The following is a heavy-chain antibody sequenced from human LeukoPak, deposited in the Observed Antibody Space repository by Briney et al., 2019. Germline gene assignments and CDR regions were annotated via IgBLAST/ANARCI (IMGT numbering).Heavy chain of an antibody. CDR3: ATCYDCVTATTQFDY. D-gene: IGHD2-21*02. CDR1: GYTLTELS. V-gene: IGHV1-24*01. J-gene: IGHJ4*02. CDR2: FDPEDGET. Sequence: GASVKVSCKVSGYTLTELSMHWVRQAPGKGLEWMGGFDPEDGETIYAQKFQGRVTMTEDTSTDTAYMELSSLRSEDTAVYYCATCYDCVTATTQFDYWGQGTLVTVSS.